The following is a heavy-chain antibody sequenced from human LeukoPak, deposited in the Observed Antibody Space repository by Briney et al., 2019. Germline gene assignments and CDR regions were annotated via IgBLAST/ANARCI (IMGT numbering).Heavy chain of an antibody. CDR2: IPIFGTA. CDR3: ALASPPNYYFDY. V-gene: IGHV1-69*01. D-gene: IGHD1-1*01. CDR1: GFTFNNAW. Sequence: TGGSLRLSCAASGFTFNNAWMNWVRQAPGKGLEWIIPIFGTANYAQKFQGRVTITADESTSTAYMELSSLRSEDTAVYYCALASPPNYYFDYWGQGTLVTVSS. J-gene: IGHJ4*02.